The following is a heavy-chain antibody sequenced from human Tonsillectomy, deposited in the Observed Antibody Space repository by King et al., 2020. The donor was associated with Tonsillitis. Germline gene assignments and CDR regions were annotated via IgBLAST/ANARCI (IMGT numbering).Heavy chain of an antibody. V-gene: IGHV5-51*01. CDR1: GYSFSNNW. Sequence: QLVQSGAEVKKPGESLRISCKASGYSFSNNWIGWVRQMPGKGLEWMGIIYPGDSDTRYSPSFQGQVTISADRSISTAYLQWSSLKASETAMYYCAKQAYCGGDCYWYFDFWGQGTVVTVSS. D-gene: IGHD2-21*02. CDR2: IYPGDSDT. CDR3: AKQAYCGGDCYWYFDF. J-gene: IGHJ4*02.